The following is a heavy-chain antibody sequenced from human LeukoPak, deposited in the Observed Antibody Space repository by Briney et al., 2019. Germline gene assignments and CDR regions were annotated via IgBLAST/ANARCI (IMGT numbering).Heavy chain of an antibody. CDR1: GGSITGYH. CDR2: IYSSETT. CDR3: ARRNDFHI. V-gene: IGHV4-4*08. J-gene: IGHJ3*02. Sequence: SETLSLTCTVSGGSITGYHWSWIRQPPGKGLEWIGYIYSSETTNYKPSLKSRVTISADTSKNQISLKFTSVTAADTAIYYCARRNDFHIWGQGTMVTVS.